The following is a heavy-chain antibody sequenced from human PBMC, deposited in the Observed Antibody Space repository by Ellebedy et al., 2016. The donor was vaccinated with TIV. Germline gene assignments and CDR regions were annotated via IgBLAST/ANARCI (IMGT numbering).Heavy chain of an antibody. V-gene: IGHV1-46*01. CDR2: IYPSGGST. CDR1: GYTFTNYY. Sequence: ASVKVSXXASGYTFTNYYIHWVRQAPGQGLEWMGIIYPSGGSTNYAQKFQGRVTMTGDTSTSTVYMELSSLRSEDTAVYYCARLTTVAEAPFFDYWGQGTLVTVSS. J-gene: IGHJ4*02. CDR3: ARLTTVAEAPFFDY. D-gene: IGHD4-23*01.